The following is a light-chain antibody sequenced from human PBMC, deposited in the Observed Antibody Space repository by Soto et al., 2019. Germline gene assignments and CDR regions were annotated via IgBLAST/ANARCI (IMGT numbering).Light chain of an antibody. CDR1: QSVSSTY. CDR3: HQYGSSPYT. CDR2: GAS. Sequence: EIVLTQSPGTLSLSPGERATLSCRASQSVSSTYLAGYQQKPGQAPRLLIYGASSRTTGIPDRFSGSGSGTDFTLTISRLEPEDFAVYYCHQYGSSPYTFGQGTNLEIK. J-gene: IGKJ2*01. V-gene: IGKV3-20*01.